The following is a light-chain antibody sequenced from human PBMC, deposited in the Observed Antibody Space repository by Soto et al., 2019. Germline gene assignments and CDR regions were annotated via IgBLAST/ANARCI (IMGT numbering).Light chain of an antibody. J-gene: IGKJ1*01. V-gene: IGKV3-11*01. CDR3: QQRSKWPPT. CDR1: QSVSSS. CDR2: DAS. Sequence: EIVLTQSPATLSLSPGERATLSCRASQSVSSSLAWYQQKPGQAPRLLMYDASNRATGIPARLSGSGSGTDFTLTISSLEPEDFALYYCQQRSKWPPTFGQGTKVEIQ.